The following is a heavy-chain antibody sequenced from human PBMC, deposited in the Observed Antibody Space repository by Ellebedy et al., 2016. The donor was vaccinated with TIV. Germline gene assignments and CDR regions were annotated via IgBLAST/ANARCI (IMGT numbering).Heavy chain of an antibody. Sequence: SGPTLVKPTQTLTLTCTFSGFSLITSGMCVGWIRQPPGKALEWLARIDWDDDKYYSTSLKTRLTISKDTSRNRVVLTMTNMDPVDTATYYCARMEGNSDAFDIWGLGTMVTVSS. J-gene: IGHJ3*02. D-gene: IGHD1-7*01. CDR1: GFSLITSGMC. V-gene: IGHV2-70*11. CDR3: ARMEGNSDAFDI. CDR2: IDWDDDK.